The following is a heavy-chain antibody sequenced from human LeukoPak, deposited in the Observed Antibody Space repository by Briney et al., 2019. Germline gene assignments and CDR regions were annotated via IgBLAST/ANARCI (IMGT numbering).Heavy chain of an antibody. J-gene: IGHJ4*02. CDR3: ARGVVPAAFDY. Sequence: GGSLRLSCAAPGSTFSSYSMNWVRQAPGKGLEWVSSISSSSDHIAYADSVKGRFTISRDNAKNALYLQVNSLRAEDTAVYYCARGVVPAAFDYWGQGTLVTVSS. CDR1: GSTFSSYS. CDR2: ISSSSDHI. V-gene: IGHV3-21*01. D-gene: IGHD2-2*01.